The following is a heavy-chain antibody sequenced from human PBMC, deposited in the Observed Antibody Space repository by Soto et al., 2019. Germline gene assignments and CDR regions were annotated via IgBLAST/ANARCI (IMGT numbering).Heavy chain of an antibody. V-gene: IGHV3-21*01. J-gene: IGHJ4*02. CDR1: GFTFTRYS. CDR2: ISSTTNYI. CDR3: ARESEDPTSNFDY. Sequence: GGSLRLSCAASGFTFTRYSMNWVRQAPGKGLEWVSSISSTTNYIYYADSMKGRFTVSRDNAKNSVYLEMNSLSAEDTAVYYCARESEDPTSNFDYWGQGTLVTVSS.